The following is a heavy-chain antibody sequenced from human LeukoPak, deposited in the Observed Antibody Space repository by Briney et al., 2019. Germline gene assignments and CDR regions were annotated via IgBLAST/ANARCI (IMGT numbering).Heavy chain of an antibody. D-gene: IGHD4-17*01. V-gene: IGHV3-23*01. J-gene: IGHJ6*02. CDR2: ISGSGGST. CDR3: AKLPTVTTSYYYYGMDV. Sequence: PGGSLRLSCAASGFTFSSYAMSWVRQAPGKGLEWVSAISGSGGSTYYADSVKGRFTISRDNSKNTLYLQTNSLRAEDTTVYYCAKLPTVTTSYYYYGMDVWGQGTTVTVSS. CDR1: GFTFSSYA.